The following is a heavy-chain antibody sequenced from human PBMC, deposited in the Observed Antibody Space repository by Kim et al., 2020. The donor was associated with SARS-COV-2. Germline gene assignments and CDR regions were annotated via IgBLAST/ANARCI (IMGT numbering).Heavy chain of an antibody. J-gene: IGHJ4*02. CDR1: GGSISSGGYY. CDR2: IYYSGST. Sequence: SETLSLTCTVSGGSISSGGYYWSWIRQHPGKGLEWIGYIYYSGSTYYNPSLKSRVTISVDTSKNQFSLKLSSVTAADTAVYYCARDGVHYGSRTLDYWGQGTLVTVSS. D-gene: IGHD3-10*01. V-gene: IGHV4-31*03. CDR3: ARDGVHYGSRTLDY.